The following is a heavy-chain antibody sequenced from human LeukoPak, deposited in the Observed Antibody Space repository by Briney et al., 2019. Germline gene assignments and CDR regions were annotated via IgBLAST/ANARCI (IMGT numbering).Heavy chain of an antibody. D-gene: IGHD5-24*01. CDR2: ISWNSGSV. J-gene: IGHJ3*02. CDR3: AKDRGDGYNYEAGDAFDI. V-gene: IGHV3-9*03. Sequence: GGSLRLSCAASGFTFSSYSMNWVRQAPGKGLEWVSGISWNSGSVGYADSVKGRFTISRDNAKNPLYLQMNSLRAEDMALYYCAKDRGDGYNYEAGDAFDIWGQGTMVTVSS. CDR1: GFTFSSYS.